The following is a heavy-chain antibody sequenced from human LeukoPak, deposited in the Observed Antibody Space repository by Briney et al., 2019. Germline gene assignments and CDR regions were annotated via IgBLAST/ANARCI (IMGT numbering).Heavy chain of an antibody. CDR1: GYTFSDYH. CDR3: ARARAPGDPFDI. Sequence: ASVKVACKASGYTFSDYHMHWVRQAPEQGLEWMGWINPNSGGTIYAQKFQGRVTMTRDTSITTAYMELSRLRSDDTAVYYCARARAPGDPFDIWGQGTMVTVSS. D-gene: IGHD1-26*01. CDR2: INPNSGGT. J-gene: IGHJ3*02. V-gene: IGHV1-2*02.